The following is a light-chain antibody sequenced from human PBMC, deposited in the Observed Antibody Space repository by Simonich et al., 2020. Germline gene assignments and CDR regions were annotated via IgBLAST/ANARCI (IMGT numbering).Light chain of an antibody. CDR3: QSYDSSNQV. V-gene: IGLV6-57*03. Sequence: NFMLTQPHSVSESPGKTVTISCTRSSGSIASNYVQWYQQRPGSAPTTVIYEDYQRPSGVPDRFSGSIDSSSHSASLTISGLKTEDEADYYCQSYDSSNQVFGGGTKLTVL. J-gene: IGLJ3*02. CDR1: SGSIASNY. CDR2: EDY.